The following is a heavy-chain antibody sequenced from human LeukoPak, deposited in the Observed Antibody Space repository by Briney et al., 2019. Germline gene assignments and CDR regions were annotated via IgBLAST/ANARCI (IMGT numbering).Heavy chain of an antibody. D-gene: IGHD6-19*01. Sequence: PSETLSLTCTVSGGSISSYYWNWIRQPPGKGLEWIGYIYYSGSTNYNPSLKSRVTMSVDTSKNQFSLKLSSVTAADTAVYYCARGDSSGWYAPFDYWGQGTLVTVSS. CDR1: GGSISSYY. CDR3: ARGDSSGWYAPFDY. CDR2: IYYSGST. J-gene: IGHJ4*02. V-gene: IGHV4-59*12.